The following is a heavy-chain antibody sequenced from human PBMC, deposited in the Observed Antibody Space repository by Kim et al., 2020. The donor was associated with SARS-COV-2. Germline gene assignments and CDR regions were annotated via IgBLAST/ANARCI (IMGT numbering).Heavy chain of an antibody. CDR3: ARDTKVATPVGDD. J-gene: IGHJ4*02. V-gene: IGHV5-10-1*01. CDR2: IDPTDSYT. Sequence: GESLKISCKGSGYSFTTYWISWVRQMPGKGLEWMGRIDPTDSYTNYSPSFQGHVTISADKSISTAYLQWRSLKASDTAMYYCARDTKVATPVGDDWGQGTLVTVSS. CDR1: GYSFTTYW. D-gene: IGHD5-12*01.